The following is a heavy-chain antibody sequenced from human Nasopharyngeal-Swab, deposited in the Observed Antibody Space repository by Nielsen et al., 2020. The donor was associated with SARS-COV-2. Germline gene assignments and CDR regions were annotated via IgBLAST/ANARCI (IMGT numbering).Heavy chain of an antibody. J-gene: IGHJ4*02. D-gene: IGHD1-26*01. CDR1: GFTFTDYW. CDR3: ARESYSWSWYGPDY. CDR2: IDNDGSST. V-gene: IGHV3-74*03. Sequence: GESLKISCTASGFTFTDYWMHWLRQSPGKGPVWLPRIDNDGSSTTYADSVRGRFTISRDNARNTLFLQLHSLRAEDTAVYYCARESYSWSWYGPDYWGQGTQVTVSS.